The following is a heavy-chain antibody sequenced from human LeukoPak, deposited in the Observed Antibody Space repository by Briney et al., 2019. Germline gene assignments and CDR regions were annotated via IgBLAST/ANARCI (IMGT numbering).Heavy chain of an antibody. CDR3: ARSNAWLAGFFDY. Sequence: KTGGSLRLSCAASGFTFSNAWMSWVRQAPGKGLEWVSYISSSGSTIYYADSVKGRFTISRDNAKNSLYLQMNSLRAEDTAVYYCARSNAWLAGFFDYWGQGTLVTVSS. CDR2: ISSSGSTI. V-gene: IGHV3-11*01. D-gene: IGHD6-19*01. J-gene: IGHJ4*02. CDR1: GFTFSNAW.